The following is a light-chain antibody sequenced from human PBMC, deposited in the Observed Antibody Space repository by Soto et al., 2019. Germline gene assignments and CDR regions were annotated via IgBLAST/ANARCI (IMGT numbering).Light chain of an antibody. CDR2: GAS. CDR1: QSVSSN. V-gene: IGKV3-20*01. CDR3: QQYGSSPLT. J-gene: IGKJ4*01. Sequence: ILSSATPSLFAGGRATLSLRASQSVSSNLAWYQQKPGQAPRLLIYGASSRATGIPDRFSGSGSGTDFTLTISRLEPEDFAVYYCQQYGSSPLTFGGGTKVDI.